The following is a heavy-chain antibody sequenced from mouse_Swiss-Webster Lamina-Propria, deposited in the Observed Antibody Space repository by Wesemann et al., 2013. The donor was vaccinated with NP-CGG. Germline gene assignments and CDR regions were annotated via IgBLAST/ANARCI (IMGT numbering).Heavy chain of an antibody. CDR1: GFTFSSYA. CDR3: ARGPYSYYAMDY. Sequence: EVKLVESGGGLVKPGGSLKLSCAASGFTFSSYAMSWVRQTPEKRLEWVASISSGGSTYYPDSVKGRFTISRDNARNILYLQMSSLRSEDTAMYYCARGPYSYYAMDYWGQGTSVTVSS. D-gene: IGHD2-10*01. J-gene: IGHJ4*01. CDR2: ISSGGST. V-gene: IGHV5-6-5*01.